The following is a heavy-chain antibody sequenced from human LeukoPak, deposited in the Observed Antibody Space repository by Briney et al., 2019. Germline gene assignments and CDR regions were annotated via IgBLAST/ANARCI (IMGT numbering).Heavy chain of an antibody. V-gene: IGHV4-30-2*01. J-gene: IGHJ6*03. CDR1: GGSISSGGYY. Sequence: PSQTLSLTCSVSGGSISSGGYYWSWIRQPPGKGLDWIGYIYHSGTTYYNPSLKSRVSISIDRSTNQFSLKLNSVTAADTAVYYCAANDPLEWIQSAEYYYMDVWSKGTTVTVSS. CDR3: AANDPLEWIQSAEYYYMDV. D-gene: IGHD3-3*01. CDR2: IYHSGTT.